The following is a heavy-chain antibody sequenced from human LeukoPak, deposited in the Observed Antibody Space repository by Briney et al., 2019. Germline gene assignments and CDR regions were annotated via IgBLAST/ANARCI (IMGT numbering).Heavy chain of an antibody. D-gene: IGHD1-26*01. CDR2: ISSSSSYI. CDR1: GFTFSSYS. V-gene: IGHV3-21*01. CDR3: ARIDSGYFDY. Sequence: GSLRLSCAASGFTFSSYSMNWVRQAPGKGLEWVSSISSSSSYIYYADSVKGRFTISRNNAKKSLYLQMNSLRAEDTAVYYCARIDSGYFDYWGQGTLVTVSS. J-gene: IGHJ4*02.